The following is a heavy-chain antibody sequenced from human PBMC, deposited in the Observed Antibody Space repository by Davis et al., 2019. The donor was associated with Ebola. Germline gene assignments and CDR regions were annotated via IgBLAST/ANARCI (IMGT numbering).Heavy chain of an antibody. J-gene: IGHJ5*02. CDR2: MYYTGST. CDR3: ARVGYDFWSGYYTGNWFDP. Sequence: SETLSLTCTVSGGFISSHYWSWIRQPPGKGLEWIGYMYYTGSTNYNPSLKSRVTISVDTSKNQFSLKLSSVTAADTAVYYCARVGYDFWSGYYTGNWFDPWGQGTLVTVSS. CDR1: GGFISSHY. D-gene: IGHD3-3*01. V-gene: IGHV4-59*11.